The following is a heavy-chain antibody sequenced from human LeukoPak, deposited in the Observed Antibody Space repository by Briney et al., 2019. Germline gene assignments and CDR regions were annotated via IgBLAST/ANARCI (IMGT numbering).Heavy chain of an antibody. D-gene: IGHD3-22*01. CDR3: ASGRIVVVTGFDI. CDR1: GGTFSSYA. J-gene: IGHJ3*02. Sequence: ASVKVSCKASGGTFSSYAISWVRQAPGQGLEWMGGTIPIFCTANYAQKFQGRVTITADESTSTAYMELSSLRAEDTAVYYCASGRIVVVTGFDIWGQGTMVTVSS. CDR2: TIPIFCTA. V-gene: IGHV1-69*13.